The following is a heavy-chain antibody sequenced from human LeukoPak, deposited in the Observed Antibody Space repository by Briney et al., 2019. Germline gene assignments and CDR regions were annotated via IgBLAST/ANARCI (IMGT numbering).Heavy chain of an antibody. CDR3: ARGYGDSIHFDY. CDR1: GFTFDDYG. Sequence: TGGSLRLSCAASGFTFDDYGMSWVRQAPGKGLEWVSGINWNGGSTGYADSVKGRFTISRDNAKNSLYLQMNSLRAEEAAVYYCARGYGDSIHFDYWGQGTLVTVSS. J-gene: IGHJ4*02. V-gene: IGHV3-20*04. CDR2: INWNGGST. D-gene: IGHD4-17*01.